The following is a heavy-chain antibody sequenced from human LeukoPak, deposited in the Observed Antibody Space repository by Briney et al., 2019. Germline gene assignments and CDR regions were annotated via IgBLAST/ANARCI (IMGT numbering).Heavy chain of an antibody. CDR2: IYYSGST. Sequence: PSETLSLTCTVSGGSISSYYWSWIRQPPGKGLEWIGYIYYSGSTNYNPSLKSRVTISVDTSKNQFSLKLSSATAADTAVYYCARGQLTTGVDYWGQGTLVTVSS. D-gene: IGHD4-17*01. V-gene: IGHV4-59*01. J-gene: IGHJ4*02. CDR3: ARGQLTTGVDY. CDR1: GGSISSYY.